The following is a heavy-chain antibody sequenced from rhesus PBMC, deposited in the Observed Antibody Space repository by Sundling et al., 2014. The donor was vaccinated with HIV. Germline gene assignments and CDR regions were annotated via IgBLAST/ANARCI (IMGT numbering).Heavy chain of an antibody. CDR2: IYGSSATT. Sequence: QVQLQESGPGLVKPSETLSLTCAVSGGSISSNQWSWIRQPPGKGLEWIGNIYGSSATTYYSPSLRSRVAILKDTSKNHFFLKLSSVTAADTAVYFCARDPGGGSWNNYFDFWGQGVLVTVSS. D-gene: IGHD6-25*01. V-gene: IGHV4-147*01. CDR3: ARDPGGGSWNNYFDF. CDR1: GGSISSNQ. J-gene: IGHJ4*01.